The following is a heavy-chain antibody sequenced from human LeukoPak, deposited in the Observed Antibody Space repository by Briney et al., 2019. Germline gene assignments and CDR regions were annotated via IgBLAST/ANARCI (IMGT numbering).Heavy chain of an antibody. CDR3: ARLGDYRFDP. CDR1: GGSISNYY. J-gene: IGHJ5*02. D-gene: IGHD1-26*01. V-gene: IGHV4-59*08. CDR2: IFYTGST. Sequence: PETLSLTCTVSGGSISNYYWSWIRQPPGKGLEWIGYIFYTGSTNYNPSLKSRVTISVDTSKNLFSLKLTSVTAADTAVYHCARLGDYRFDPWGQGTLVTVSS.